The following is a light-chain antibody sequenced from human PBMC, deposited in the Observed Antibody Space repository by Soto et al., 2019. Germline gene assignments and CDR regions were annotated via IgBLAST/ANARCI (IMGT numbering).Light chain of an antibody. CDR3: LQYGGSPRT. V-gene: IGKV3-20*01. CDR2: GAS. J-gene: IGKJ1*01. CDR1: QSVSNNY. Sequence: EIVLTQSPGTLSLSPGERATLSCRASQSVSNNYLAWYQQRPGQAPRLLIYGASSRATGIPDRFSGSGSGIDFTLTISRLEPEDFAVYYCLQYGGSPRTFGQGTKVEIK.